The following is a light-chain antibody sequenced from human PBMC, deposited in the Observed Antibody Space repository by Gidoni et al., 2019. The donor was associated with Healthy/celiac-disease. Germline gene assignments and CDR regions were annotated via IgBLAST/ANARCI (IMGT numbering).Light chain of an antibody. Sequence: SYDLTQPPSVSVSPVQTARITCSGDALPKQYAYWYQQKPGQAPVLVIYKDSERPSGIPERFSGSSSGTTVTLTISGVQAEDEADYYCQSADSSGTYGYVFGTGTKVTVL. CDR3: QSADSSGTYGYV. J-gene: IGLJ1*01. CDR2: KDS. V-gene: IGLV3-25*03. CDR1: ALPKQY.